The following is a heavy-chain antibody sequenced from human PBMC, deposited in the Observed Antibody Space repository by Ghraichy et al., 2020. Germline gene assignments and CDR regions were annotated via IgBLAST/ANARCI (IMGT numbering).Heavy chain of an antibody. V-gene: IGHV3-23*01. D-gene: IGHD6-13*01. CDR3: AKDPGSSWYEAIDY. CDR1: GFTFSSYA. CDR2: IRGSGGST. Sequence: GGSLRLSCAASGFTFSSYAMSWVRQAPGKGLEWVSAIRGSGGSTYYADSVKGRFTISRDNSKNTLYLHMNSLRAEDTAVYYCAKDPGSSWYEAIDYWGQGALVTVS. J-gene: IGHJ4*02.